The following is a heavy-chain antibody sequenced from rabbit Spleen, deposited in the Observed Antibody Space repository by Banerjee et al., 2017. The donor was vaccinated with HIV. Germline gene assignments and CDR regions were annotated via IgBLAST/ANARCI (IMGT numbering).Heavy chain of an antibody. CDR1: GFSFSNKAV. D-gene: IGHD6-1*01. CDR2: INAATAKP. CDR3: ARDMNIGGWSWDL. Sequence: QEQLVESGGGLVKPEGSLKLSCTASGFSFSNKAVMCWVRQAPGEGLEWIACINAATAKPVYATWAKGRFTISRTSSTTVTLRMTSLTAADTATYFCARDMNIGGWSWDLWGPGTLVTVS. J-gene: IGHJ4*01. V-gene: IGHV1S45*01.